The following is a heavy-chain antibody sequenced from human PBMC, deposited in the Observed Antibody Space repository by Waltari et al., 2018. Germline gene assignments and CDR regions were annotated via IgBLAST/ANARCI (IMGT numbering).Heavy chain of an antibody. Sequence: EVQLVESGGGLVKPGGSLRLSCAASGFTFSSYSMNWVRQAPGKGLEWVSSISGSSSYIYYADSVKGRFTISRDNAKNSLYLQMNSLRAEDTAVYYCARTRKLIAVAGTDYWGQGTLVTVSS. CDR2: ISGSSSYI. J-gene: IGHJ4*02. CDR1: GFTFSSYS. D-gene: IGHD6-19*01. CDR3: ARTRKLIAVAGTDY. V-gene: IGHV3-21*01.